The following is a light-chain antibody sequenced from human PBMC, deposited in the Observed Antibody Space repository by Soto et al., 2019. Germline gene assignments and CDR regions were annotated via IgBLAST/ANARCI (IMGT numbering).Light chain of an antibody. CDR2: EGS. J-gene: IGLJ2*01. Sequence: QSALTQPASVSGSPGQSITISCTGTSSDVGSYNLVSWYQQHPGKAPKLMIYEGSKRTSGVSNRFSGSKTGNTASLTISGLQAEDEADYYCCSYAGSSTFDVVFGGGTKLNVL. CDR3: CSYAGSSTFDVV. V-gene: IGLV2-23*03. CDR1: SSDVGSYNL.